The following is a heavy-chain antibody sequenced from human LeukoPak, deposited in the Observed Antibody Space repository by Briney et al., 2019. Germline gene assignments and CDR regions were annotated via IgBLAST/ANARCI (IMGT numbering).Heavy chain of an antibody. Sequence: QTGGSLRLSCAASGFIFSSYEMNWVRQAPGKGLEWVSFISNNGDTITYVDSVKGRFTISRDNAKNSLYLQMNSLRAEDTAVYYCARRGNSGSFRYFQHWGQGTLVTVSS. CDR2: ISNNGDTI. V-gene: IGHV3-48*03. D-gene: IGHD1-26*01. J-gene: IGHJ1*01. CDR1: GFIFSSYE. CDR3: ARRGNSGSFRYFQH.